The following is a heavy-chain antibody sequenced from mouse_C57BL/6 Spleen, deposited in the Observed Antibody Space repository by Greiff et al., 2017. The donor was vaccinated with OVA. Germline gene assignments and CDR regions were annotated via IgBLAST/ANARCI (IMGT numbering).Heavy chain of an antibody. Sequence: QVQLQQPGAELVRPGSSVKLSCKASGYTFTSYWMHWVKQRPIQGLEWIGNIDPSDSETHYNQKFKDKATLTVDKYSSTAYMQLSSLTSEDSAVYYCARWGDGYYDYAMDYWGQGTSVTVSS. CDR3: ARWGDGYYDYAMDY. CDR2: IDPSDSET. D-gene: IGHD2-3*01. CDR1: GYTFTSYW. V-gene: IGHV1-52*01. J-gene: IGHJ4*01.